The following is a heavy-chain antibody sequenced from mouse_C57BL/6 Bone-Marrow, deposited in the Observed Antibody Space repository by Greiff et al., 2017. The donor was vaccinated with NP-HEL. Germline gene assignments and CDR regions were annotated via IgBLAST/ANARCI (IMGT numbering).Heavy chain of an antibody. CDR2: IYPRSGNT. V-gene: IGHV1-81*01. CDR3: AREAYDYAAGFAY. CDR1: GYTFTSYG. Sequence: QVQLQQSGAELARPGASVKLSCKASGYTFTSYGISWVKQRTGQGLEWIGEIYPRSGNTYYNEKFKGKATLTADKSSSTAYMELRSLTSEDSAVYFGAREAYDYAAGFAYWGQGTLVTVSA. D-gene: IGHD2-4*01. J-gene: IGHJ3*01.